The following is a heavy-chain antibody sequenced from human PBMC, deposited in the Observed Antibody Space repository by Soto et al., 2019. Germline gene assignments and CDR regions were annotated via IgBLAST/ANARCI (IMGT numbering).Heavy chain of an antibody. Sequence: QVQLQESGPXLXXXXXXXSLXCXVXGXXXXSXGYCWSWIRQHPGKGLEWIGCISYGGSTSYNASLKSRVTISVDTSKNQFSLKLSSVTAADTAXYYCSRGILVWGQGTLITVSS. CDR1: GXXXXSXGYC. CDR2: ISYGGST. CDR3: SRGILV. V-gene: IGHV4-31*03. J-gene: IGHJ4*02. D-gene: IGHD5-18*01.